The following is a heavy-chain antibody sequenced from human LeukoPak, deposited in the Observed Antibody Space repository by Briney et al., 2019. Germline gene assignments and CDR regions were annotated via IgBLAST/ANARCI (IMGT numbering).Heavy chain of an antibody. V-gene: IGHV4-34*01. J-gene: IGHJ4*02. CDR2: INHSGST. Sequence: SETLSLTCAVYGGSFSGYYWSWIRQPPGKGLEWIGEINHSGSTNYNPSLKSRVTISVDTSKNQFPLKLSSVTAADTAVYYCARTAYGSSPGWGQGTLVTVSS. D-gene: IGHD6-6*01. CDR1: GGSFSGYY. CDR3: ARTAYGSSPG.